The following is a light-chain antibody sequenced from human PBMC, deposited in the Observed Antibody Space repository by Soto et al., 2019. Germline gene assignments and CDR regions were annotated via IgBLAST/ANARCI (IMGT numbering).Light chain of an antibody. CDR1: SSDIGGYNF. V-gene: IGLV2-14*03. CDR3: SSYTTRSTQV. CDR2: DVT. Sequence: QSVLTQPASVSGSPGQPITISCTGTSSDIGGYNFVSWYQQHPGKAPKLMIYDVTNRPSGVSSRFSGSKSGNTASLTISGLQAEDEADYYCSSYTTRSTQVFGTGTKVTVL. J-gene: IGLJ1*01.